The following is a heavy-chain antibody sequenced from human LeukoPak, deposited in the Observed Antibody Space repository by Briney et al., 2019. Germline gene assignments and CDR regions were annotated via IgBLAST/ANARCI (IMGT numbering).Heavy chain of an antibody. CDR3: ARASRSYSFY. D-gene: IGHD1-26*01. J-gene: IGHJ4*02. V-gene: IGHV3-11*01. CDR1: GGSITSSHW. Sequence: GTLSLTCAVSGGSITSSHWWSWVRQAPGKGLEWISYISSSGTTVYYADSVKGRFTISRDNTKNSLYLQMNSLRAEDTAIYYCARASRSYSFYWGQGTLVTVSS. CDR2: ISSSGTTV.